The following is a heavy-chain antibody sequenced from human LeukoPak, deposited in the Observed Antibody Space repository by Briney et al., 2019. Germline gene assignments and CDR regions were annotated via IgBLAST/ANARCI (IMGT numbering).Heavy chain of an antibody. CDR2: ISGSGDST. Sequence: GSLRLSCAVSGLTFSSYTMPWVRQAPGRGLEWVSGISGSGDSTYYAASVKGRFTISRDNSKNTLYLQMNSLRAEDTAVYYCAKDRGYWGQGTLVTVSS. CDR1: GLTFSSYT. V-gene: IGHV3-23*01. CDR3: AKDRGY. J-gene: IGHJ4*02.